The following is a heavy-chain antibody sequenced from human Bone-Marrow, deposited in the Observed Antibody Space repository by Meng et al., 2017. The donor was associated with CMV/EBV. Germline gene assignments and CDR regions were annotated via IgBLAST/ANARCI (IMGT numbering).Heavy chain of an antibody. V-gene: IGHV1-2*02. CDR1: GGTFSSYA. D-gene: IGHD3-22*01. CDR2: INPNSGGT. CDR3: ARDAHSSGYYMGGFFDYYYYGMDV. Sequence: ASVKVSCKASGGTFSSYAISWVRQAPGQGLEWMGWINPNSGGTNYAQKFQGRVTMTRDTSISTAYMELSRLRSDDTAVYYCARDAHSSGYYMGGFFDYYYYGMDVWGQGTMVTVSS. J-gene: IGHJ6*02.